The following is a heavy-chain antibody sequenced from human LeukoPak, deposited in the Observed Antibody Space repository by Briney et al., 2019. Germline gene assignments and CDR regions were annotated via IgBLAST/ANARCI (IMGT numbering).Heavy chain of an antibody. Sequence: GGSLRLSCAASGFTFSSYAMHWVRQAPGKGLEWVAVISYDGSNKYYADSVKGRFTISRDNSKNTLYLQMNSLRAEDTAVYYCARDLGGNEDYRGQGTLVTVSS. V-gene: IGHV3-30-3*01. CDR2: ISYDGSNK. CDR1: GFTFSSYA. CDR3: ARDLGGNEDY. D-gene: IGHD4-23*01. J-gene: IGHJ4*02.